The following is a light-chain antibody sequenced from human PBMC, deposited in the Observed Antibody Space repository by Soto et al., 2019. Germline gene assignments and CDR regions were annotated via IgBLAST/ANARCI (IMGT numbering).Light chain of an antibody. V-gene: IGLV2-14*03. J-gene: IGLJ2*01. Sequence: QSVLTQPASVSGSPGQSITFSCTGTSSDVGGYNYVSWYQQHPGKAPKLLIYDVTNRPSGVSNRFSGSKSGNTASLTISGLQAVDEADYYCSSYTDSSLGVVFGGGTKVTVL. CDR1: SSDVGGYNY. CDR3: SSYTDSSLGVV. CDR2: DVT.